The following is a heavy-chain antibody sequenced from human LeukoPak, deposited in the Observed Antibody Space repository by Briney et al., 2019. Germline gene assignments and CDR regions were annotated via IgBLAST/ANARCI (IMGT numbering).Heavy chain of an antibody. Sequence: PGGSLRLSCVASGFSFRTYWMSWVRQAPGKGLEWVANIKEDGSEKYYVDSVKGRFTMSRDNAKNSVYLQMNRLRDEDTAVYYCARRSYRGVIGLYYYYYMDVWGKGTPVTVSS. D-gene: IGHD3-16*02. CDR2: IKEDGSEK. CDR1: GFSFRTYW. J-gene: IGHJ6*03. CDR3: ARRSYRGVIGLYYYYYMDV. V-gene: IGHV3-7*01.